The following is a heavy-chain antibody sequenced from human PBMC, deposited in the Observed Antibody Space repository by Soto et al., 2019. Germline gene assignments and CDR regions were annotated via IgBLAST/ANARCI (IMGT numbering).Heavy chain of an antibody. CDR3: TRDAGDLTNDAFDI. D-gene: IGHD3-9*01. CDR2: IRSKAYGGTT. V-gene: IGHV3-49*05. Sequence: EVQLVESGGGLVKPGRSLRLSCTASGFTFGDYAMSWFRQAPGKGLEWVGFIRSKAYGGTTEYAASVKGRFTISRDDSKSIAYLQMNSLKTEDTAVYYCTRDAGDLTNDAFDIWGQGTMVTVSS. CDR1: GFTFGDYA. J-gene: IGHJ3*02.